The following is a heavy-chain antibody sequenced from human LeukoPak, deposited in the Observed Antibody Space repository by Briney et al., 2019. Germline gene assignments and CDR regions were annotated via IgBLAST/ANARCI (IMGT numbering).Heavy chain of an antibody. D-gene: IGHD2/OR15-2a*01. Sequence: GESLRLSCAASGFTFSSYSMNWVRQAPGKGLEWISYISSSSSAIYYADSVKGRSTISRDNAKNSLYLQMNSLRDEDTAVYYCVRDHYYSFDYWAQGTLVTVSS. CDR2: ISSSSSAI. J-gene: IGHJ4*02. V-gene: IGHV3-48*02. CDR1: GFTFSSYS. CDR3: VRDHYYSFDY.